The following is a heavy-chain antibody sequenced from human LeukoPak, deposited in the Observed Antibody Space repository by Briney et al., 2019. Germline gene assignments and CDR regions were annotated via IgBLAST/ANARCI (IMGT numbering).Heavy chain of an antibody. D-gene: IGHD5-24*01. CDR1: GYRFTTQW. CDR3: ATLGDGYNWFDY. CDR2: IYPGDSDT. Sequence: ESLKISCKGSGYRFTTQWIGWVRQMSGKGLEWMGSIYPGDSDTRYSPSFQGQVIISVDKSISTAYLQWSSLKASDTAMYFCATLGDGYNWFDYWGQGTLVTVSS. J-gene: IGHJ4*02. V-gene: IGHV5-51*01.